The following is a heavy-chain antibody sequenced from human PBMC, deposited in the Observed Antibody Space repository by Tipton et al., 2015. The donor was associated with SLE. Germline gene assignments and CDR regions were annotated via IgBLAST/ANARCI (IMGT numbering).Heavy chain of an antibody. Sequence: TLSLTCTVSGGSISSSSYYWGWIRQPPGKGLEWIGSIYYSGSTYYNPSLKSRVTISVDTSKNQFSLKLSSVTAADTAVYYCAREGRREQLVLGYWGQGTLVTVSS. J-gene: IGHJ4*02. CDR3: AREGRREQLVLGY. D-gene: IGHD6-6*01. V-gene: IGHV4-39*07. CDR1: GGSISSSSYY. CDR2: IYYSGST.